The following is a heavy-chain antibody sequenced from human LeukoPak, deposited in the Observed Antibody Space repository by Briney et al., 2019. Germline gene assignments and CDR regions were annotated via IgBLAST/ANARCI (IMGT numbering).Heavy chain of an antibody. J-gene: IGHJ4*02. CDR3: ARGGSFGLKANLDS. D-gene: IGHD3/OR15-3a*01. V-gene: IGHV1-8*01. CDR2: MSPYGGNT. Sequence: ASVKVSCKASGYAFTTSDINWVRQATGQGLEWMGWMSPYGGNTRYAQKFQARITMTRNTSASTAYMELSSLTSEDTAVYYCARGGSFGLKANLDSWGQGTLVTVSS. CDR1: GYAFTTSD.